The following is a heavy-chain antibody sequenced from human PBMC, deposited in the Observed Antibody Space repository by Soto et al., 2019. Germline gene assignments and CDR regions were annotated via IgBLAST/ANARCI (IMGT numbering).Heavy chain of an antibody. Sequence: QVQLVQSGAEVKKPGASVKVSCKASGYTFTSYDINWVRQATGQGLEWMGWMNPNSGNTGYAQKFPGRVTMTRNTSISTAYMELSSLRSEDTAVYYCARGFRDYDILTGYLYYYYYYMDVWGKGTTVTVSS. V-gene: IGHV1-8*01. CDR1: GYTFTSYD. J-gene: IGHJ6*03. CDR2: MNPNSGNT. D-gene: IGHD3-9*01. CDR3: ARGFRDYDILTGYLYYYYYYMDV.